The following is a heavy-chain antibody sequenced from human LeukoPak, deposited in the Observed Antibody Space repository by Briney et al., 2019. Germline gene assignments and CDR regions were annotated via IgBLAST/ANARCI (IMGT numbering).Heavy chain of an antibody. CDR3: AKGHCSSTSCYAVSYNWFDP. J-gene: IGHJ5*02. CDR1: GFTVSSNY. V-gene: IGHV3-23*01. D-gene: IGHD2-2*01. CDR2: ISGSGGST. Sequence: GGSLRLSCAASGFTVSSNYMSWVRQAPGKGLEWVSAISGSGGSTYYADSVKGRFTISRDNSKNTLYLQMNSLRAEDTAVYYCAKGHCSSTSCYAVSYNWFDPWGQGTLVTVSS.